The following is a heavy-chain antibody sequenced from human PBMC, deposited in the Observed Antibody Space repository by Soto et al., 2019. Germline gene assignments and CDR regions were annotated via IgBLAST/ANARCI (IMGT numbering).Heavy chain of an antibody. CDR3: ARDLGGYSYAADAFDI. V-gene: IGHV4-59*01. Sequence: PSETLSLTCTVSGGTFSSYYWSWIRQPPGKGLEWIGYIYYSGSTNYNASLKKGGTILFDTSKNQSPLQLSSVTGAETAVYYCARDLGGYSYAADAFDIWGQGTMVTVSS. D-gene: IGHD5-18*01. CDR2: IYYSGST. J-gene: IGHJ3*02. CDR1: GGTFSSYY.